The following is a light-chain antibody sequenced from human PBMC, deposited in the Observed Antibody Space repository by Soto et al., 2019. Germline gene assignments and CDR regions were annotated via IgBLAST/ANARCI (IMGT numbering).Light chain of an antibody. Sequence: DIQMTQFPSTLSASVGDRVTITCRANQNLITWLAWYQQKPGKAPKLLIYKASTLASGVPSRFSGSGSGRQFTLTITSLQTDDFATYYCQRYNAYPLTFGGGTKVELK. CDR1: QNLITW. J-gene: IGKJ4*01. CDR2: KAS. CDR3: QRYNAYPLT. V-gene: IGKV1-5*03.